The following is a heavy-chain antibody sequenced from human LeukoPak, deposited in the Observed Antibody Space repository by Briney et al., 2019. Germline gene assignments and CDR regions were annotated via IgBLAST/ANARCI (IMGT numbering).Heavy chain of an antibody. CDR1: GFTFSTYW. V-gene: IGHV3-7*01. Sequence: GGSLGLSCAASGFTFSTYWMTWVRQTPGKGLEWVANVHQGGSEKYYWDSVKGRFTIFRDNAQNSLYLHMNSLRVEDTGVYYCTRDTGGSGSYPDFWGRGTLVTVSS. CDR2: VHQGGSEK. D-gene: IGHD1-26*01. CDR3: TRDTGGSGSYPDF. J-gene: IGHJ4*02.